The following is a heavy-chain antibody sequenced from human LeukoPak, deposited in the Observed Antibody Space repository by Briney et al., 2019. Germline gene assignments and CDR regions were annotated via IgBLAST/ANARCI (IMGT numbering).Heavy chain of an antibody. J-gene: IGHJ6*03. CDR2: IYYSGST. CDR1: GGSISSHY. Sequence: PSETLSLTCTDSGGSISSHYWCWIRQPPGKGLEWLRHIYYSGSTNYNPSFKSRVSISVDTSKEQSSLKLSSVTAADTAVYYSARALRDGQTGYDYYYIDVWGKGTTVTVSS. V-gene: IGHV4-59*11. D-gene: IGHD2-21*01. CDR3: ARALRDGQTGYDYYYIDV.